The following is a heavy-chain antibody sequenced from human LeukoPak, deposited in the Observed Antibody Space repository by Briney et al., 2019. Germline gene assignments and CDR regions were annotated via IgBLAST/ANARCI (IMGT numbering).Heavy chain of an antibody. J-gene: IGHJ4*02. CDR2: IKRKTDGETT. D-gene: IGHD3-16*01. Sequence: GGSLRLSCAASGFTFSTYWMHWVRQAPGKGLEWVGRIKRKTDGETTDYAAPVKGRFTISRDDSKNTLYLQMNSLKTEDTAVYYCSWGSQQYFDYWGQGTLVTVSS. V-gene: IGHV3-15*01. CDR3: SWGSQQYFDY. CDR1: GFTFSTYW.